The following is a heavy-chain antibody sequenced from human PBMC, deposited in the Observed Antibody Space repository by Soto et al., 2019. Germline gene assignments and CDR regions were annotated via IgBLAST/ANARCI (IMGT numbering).Heavy chain of an antibody. V-gene: IGHV3-21*01. CDR2: ISSSSSYI. CDR3: ASDPGYCSSTSCYNESN. CDR1: GFTFSSYS. D-gene: IGHD2-2*02. Sequence: GSLRLSCAASGFTFSSYSMNWVRQAPGKGLEWVSSISSSSSYIYYADSVKGRFTISRDNAKNSLYLQMNSLRAEDTAVYYCASDPGYCSSTSCYNESNWGQGTLVTVSS. J-gene: IGHJ4*02.